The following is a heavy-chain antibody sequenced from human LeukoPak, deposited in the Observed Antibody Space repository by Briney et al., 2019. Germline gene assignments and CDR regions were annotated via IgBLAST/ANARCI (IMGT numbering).Heavy chain of an antibody. D-gene: IGHD4-23*01. CDR3: ARDFRGTTVAYY. Sequence: GGSLRLSCAASGFTFISYSMNWVRQAPGKGLEWVSSISSSSSYIYYADSVKGRFTISRDNAKNSLYLQMNSLRAEDTAVYYCARDFRGTTVAYYWGQRTLVTVSS. V-gene: IGHV3-21*01. CDR1: GFTFISYS. CDR2: ISSSSSYI. J-gene: IGHJ4*02.